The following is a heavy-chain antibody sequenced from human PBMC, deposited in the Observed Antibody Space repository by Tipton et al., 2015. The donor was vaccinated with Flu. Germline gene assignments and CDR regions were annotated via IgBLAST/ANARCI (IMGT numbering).Heavy chain of an antibody. CDR3: ARSTYYYGSGSSDY. J-gene: IGHJ4*02. CDR1: DYSISSGYY. Sequence: TLPLTCAVSDYSISSGYYWGWIRQPPGKGLEWIGCISHTGRTYYNPSLKSRVTISVDTAKNQFSQRLNSVTASDTAVYYCARSTYYYGSGSSDYWGQGTLVTVSS. D-gene: IGHD3-10*01. V-gene: IGHV4-38-2*01. CDR2: ISHTGRT.